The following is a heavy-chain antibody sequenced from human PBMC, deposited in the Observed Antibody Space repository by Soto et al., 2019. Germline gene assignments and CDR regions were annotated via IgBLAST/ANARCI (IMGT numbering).Heavy chain of an antibody. Sequence: EVQLVESGGGLVKPGGSLRLSCAASGFTFSAFSMNWVRQAPGKGLEWLSSINEDSTYIYYGDSLRGRSTISRDNAKDSLYLPIDSLRAEDTAVYYCVRDFGRYLGSGYMDVWGDGATVTVSS. CDR3: VRDFGRYLGSGYMDV. V-gene: IGHV3-21*02. CDR2: INEDSTYI. CDR1: GFTFSAFS. D-gene: IGHD3-10*01. J-gene: IGHJ6*03.